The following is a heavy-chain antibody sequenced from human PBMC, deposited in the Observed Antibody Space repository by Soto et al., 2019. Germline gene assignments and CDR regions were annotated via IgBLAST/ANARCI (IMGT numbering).Heavy chain of an antibody. CDR3: ARGASNSTCWYIWFDT. D-gene: IGHD6-19*01. CDR1: GGTFSTYP. Sequence: QVQLVQSGAEVKTPGSSVKVSCKVSGGTFSTYPINWVRQAPGQGLEFMGGIIPKFGTTNYAQKFRGTVTITADESTSTAYMELNNLRSEDPAVYYCARGASNSTCWYIWFDTWGQGTLVTVSS. CDR2: IIPKFGTT. V-gene: IGHV1-69*01. J-gene: IGHJ5*02.